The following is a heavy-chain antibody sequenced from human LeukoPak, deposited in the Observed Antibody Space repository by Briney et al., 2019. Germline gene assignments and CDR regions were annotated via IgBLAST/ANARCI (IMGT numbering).Heavy chain of an antibody. D-gene: IGHD3-10*01. Sequence: SETLSLTCAVSGGPFSGYCWSWIRQSPGKGLEWIGEIHNSGITNSNPSLSSRVTISEDTSKNHFYLNLSSVTAADTAVYYCAKRYFYNMGSFPFDFWGQGTLVTVSS. CDR3: AKRYFYNMGSFPFDF. CDR2: IHNSGIT. CDR1: GGPFSGYC. J-gene: IGHJ4*02. V-gene: IGHV4-34*01.